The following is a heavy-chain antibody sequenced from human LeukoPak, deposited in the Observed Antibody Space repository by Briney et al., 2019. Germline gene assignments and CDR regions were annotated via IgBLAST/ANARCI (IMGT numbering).Heavy chain of an antibody. CDR3: AKGGYSGYEDYYYYYYMDV. CDR1: GFTFSSYA. Sequence: PGGSLRLSCAASGFTFSSYAMSWVRQAPGKGLEWVSAISGSGGSTYYADSVKGRFTISRDNSKNTLYLQMNSLRAEDTAVYYCAKGGYSGYEDYYYYYYMDVWGKGTTVTASS. D-gene: IGHD5-12*01. CDR2: ISGSGGST. V-gene: IGHV3-23*01. J-gene: IGHJ6*03.